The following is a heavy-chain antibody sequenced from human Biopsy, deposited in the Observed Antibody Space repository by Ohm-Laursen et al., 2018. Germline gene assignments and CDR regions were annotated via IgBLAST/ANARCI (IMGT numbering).Heavy chain of an antibody. CDR2: VHHDGRA. CDR3: ARFIVPSLHCSNGVCPIRWFDP. Sequence: TLSLTCAVYGGTYSGYYWSWIRQPPGKGLEWIGEVHHDGRANYNPSLKSRVTISGEMSKKQFSLKLSGVTAADTAVYYCARFIVPSLHCSNGVCPIRWFDPWGQGTLVTVFS. J-gene: IGHJ5*02. D-gene: IGHD2-2*01. CDR1: GGTYSGYY. V-gene: IGHV4-34*01.